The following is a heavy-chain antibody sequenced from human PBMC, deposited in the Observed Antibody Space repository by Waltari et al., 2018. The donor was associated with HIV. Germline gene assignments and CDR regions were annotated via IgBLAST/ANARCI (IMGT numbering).Heavy chain of an antibody. D-gene: IGHD3-10*01. CDR1: GFTFRNYA. CDR3: ARGRGGPDY. V-gene: IGHV3-30*16. J-gene: IGHJ4*02. Sequence: QVQLVESGGGVVQPGRSLRLSCPASGFTFRNYAIHWVRHAPGKGLEWVTVISYDGIEKFYADSVKGRFTISRDNSKNTLYLQMNSLRAEDTAVYYCARGRGGPDYWGQGTRVTVSS. CDR2: ISYDGIEK.